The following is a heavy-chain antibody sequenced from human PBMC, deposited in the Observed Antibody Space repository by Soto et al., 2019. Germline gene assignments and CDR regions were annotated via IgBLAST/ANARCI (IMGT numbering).Heavy chain of an antibody. CDR3: ARSQGSSTSLEIYYYYYYGMDV. J-gene: IGHJ6*02. V-gene: IGHV1-69*01. D-gene: IGHD2-2*01. CDR1: GGTFSSYA. CDR2: IIPIPGTA. Sequence: QVQLVQSGAEVKKPGSSVKVSCKASGGTFSSYAISWVRQAPGQGLEWMGGIIPIPGTANYAQKFQGRVTINADESTSTAYMELSSLRSEETAVYYCARSQGSSTSLEIYYYYYYGMDVWGQGTTVTVSS.